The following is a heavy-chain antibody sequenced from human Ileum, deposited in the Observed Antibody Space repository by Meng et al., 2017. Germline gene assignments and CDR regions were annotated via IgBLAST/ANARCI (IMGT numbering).Heavy chain of an antibody. CDR3: ARGVVSGSHYNTY. V-gene: IGHV4-4*02. CDR1: GGSISSSIW. Sequence: QVQLQESGPGLVKPSGTLSRTCAVSGGSISSSIWWSWVRQPPEKGLEWIGEIHHSGTTNYSPSLKSRLTISVDKSKNQFSLKLQSVTAADTAVYSCARGVVSGSHYNTYWGQGILVTVSS. J-gene: IGHJ4*02. CDR2: IHHSGTT. D-gene: IGHD3-10*01.